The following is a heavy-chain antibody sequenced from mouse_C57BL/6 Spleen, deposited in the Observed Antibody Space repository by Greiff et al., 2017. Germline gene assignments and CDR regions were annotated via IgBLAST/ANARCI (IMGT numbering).Heavy chain of an antibody. V-gene: IGHV1-78*01. J-gene: IGHJ4*01. CDR3: ARVDYGYDGGHAMDY. Sequence: VQLVESDAELVKPGASVKISCKVSGYTFTDHTIHWMKQRPEQGLEWIGYIYPRDGSTKYNEKFKGKATLTADKSSSTAYMQLNSLTSEDSAVYFCARVDYGYDGGHAMDYWGQGTSVTVSS. CDR1: GYTFTDHT. CDR2: IYPRDGST. D-gene: IGHD2-2*01.